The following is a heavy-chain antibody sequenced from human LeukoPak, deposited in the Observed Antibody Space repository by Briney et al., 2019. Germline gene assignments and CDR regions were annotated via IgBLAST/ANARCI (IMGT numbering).Heavy chain of an antibody. Sequence: ASVKVSCKASGYTFTNFDINWVRQATGQGLEWMGWMNPKTGNTGSTQKLQGRVTITGNTSISTAYMELSSLRSEDTAVYYCARDRGYCSGGSCLDPYYFDYWGQGTLVTVSS. V-gene: IGHV1-8*01. CDR1: GYTFTNFD. CDR2: MNPKTGNT. CDR3: ARDRGYCSGGSCLDPYYFDY. D-gene: IGHD2-15*01. J-gene: IGHJ4*02.